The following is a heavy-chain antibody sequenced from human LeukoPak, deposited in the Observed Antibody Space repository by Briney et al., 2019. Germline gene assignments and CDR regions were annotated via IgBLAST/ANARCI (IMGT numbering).Heavy chain of an antibody. Sequence: GGSLRLFCAASGFTFSSYAMSWVRQAPGKGLEWVSAISGSGGSTYYADSVKGRFTISRDNSKNTLYLQMNSLRAEDTAVYYCAKDFPHIDIVLMVYAPLGYFQHWGQGTLVTVSS. CDR1: GFTFSSYA. D-gene: IGHD2-8*01. J-gene: IGHJ1*01. V-gene: IGHV3-23*01. CDR3: AKDFPHIDIVLMVYAPLGYFQH. CDR2: ISGSGGST.